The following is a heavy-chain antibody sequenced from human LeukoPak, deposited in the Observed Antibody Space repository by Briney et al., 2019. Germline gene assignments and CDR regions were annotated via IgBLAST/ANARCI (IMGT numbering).Heavy chain of an antibody. V-gene: IGHV4-4*02. CDR3: ARGWEYDSSGYYSA. Sequence: PSETLSLTCAVSGGSISSSNWWSWVRQPPGKGLEWIGEIYHSGSTNYNPSLKSRVTISVDKSKNQFSLKLSSVTAADTAVYYCARGWEYDSSGYYSAWGQGTLVTVSS. J-gene: IGHJ5*02. CDR2: IYHSGST. D-gene: IGHD3-22*01. CDR1: GGSISSSNW.